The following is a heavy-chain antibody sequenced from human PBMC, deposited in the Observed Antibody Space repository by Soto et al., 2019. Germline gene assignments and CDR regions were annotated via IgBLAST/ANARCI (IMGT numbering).Heavy chain of an antibody. CDR3: ARADLGSSSWYVFHYYYGMDV. CDR2: ISAYNGNT. CDR1: GYTFTSYD. J-gene: IGHJ6*02. V-gene: IGHV1-18*01. Sequence: ASVKVSCKASGYTFTSYDINWVRQATGQGLEWMGWISAYNGNTNYAQKLQGRVTMTTDTSTSTAYMKLRSLRSDDTAMYYCARADLGSSSWYVFHYYYGMDVWGQGTTVTVSS. D-gene: IGHD6-13*01.